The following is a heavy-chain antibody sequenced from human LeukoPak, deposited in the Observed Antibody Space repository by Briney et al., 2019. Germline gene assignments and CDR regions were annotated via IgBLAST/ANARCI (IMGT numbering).Heavy chain of an antibody. D-gene: IGHD4-17*01. Sequence: SETLSLTCTVSSGSISTSNYYWGWVRQPPGKALEWIGNIFYSGSTYYSPSLKSRVTISLDTSRNQFSLKLSSVTAADTAVYYCARAGTNLGDYDYWGQGTLVTVSS. V-gene: IGHV4-39*07. CDR1: SGSISTSNYY. J-gene: IGHJ4*02. CDR3: ARAGTNLGDYDY. CDR2: IFYSGST.